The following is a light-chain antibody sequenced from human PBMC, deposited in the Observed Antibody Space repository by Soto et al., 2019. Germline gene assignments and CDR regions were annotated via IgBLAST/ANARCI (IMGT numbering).Light chain of an antibody. Sequence: DIQVTASPSTLSASVGYRFAISCRASQSISTYLAWYQQKPGKAPKLLIYKASSLESGVPSRFSGSGSGAEFTLTISSLQPDDFATYYCQQYNAYSRTFGQGTKVDIK. CDR1: QSISTY. CDR3: QQYNAYSRT. CDR2: KAS. V-gene: IGKV1-5*03. J-gene: IGKJ1*01.